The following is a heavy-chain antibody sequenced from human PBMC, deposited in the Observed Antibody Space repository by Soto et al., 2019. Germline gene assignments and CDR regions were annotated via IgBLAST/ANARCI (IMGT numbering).Heavy chain of an antibody. CDR3: AREGSSVVVSFRPFAI. Sequence: ASVKVSCKASGGNFSSYASSWVRQAPGQWLEWMGGIIPIFGTANYAQKSQGRVTITADKSTSTAYMALSSLRSEDTAVYYCAREGSSVVVSFRPFAIWGQGTMVTVSS. D-gene: IGHD3-22*01. CDR1: GGNFSSYA. CDR2: IIPIFGTA. V-gene: IGHV1-69*06. J-gene: IGHJ3*02.